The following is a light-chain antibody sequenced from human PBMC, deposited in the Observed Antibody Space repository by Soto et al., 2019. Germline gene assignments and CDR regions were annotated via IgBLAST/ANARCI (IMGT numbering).Light chain of an antibody. CDR1: QSVSSN. Sequence: EIVMTQSPATLSVSPGERATLSCRASQSVSSNLAWYQQKPGQTPKLLIYVASTRATGIPARFSGSGSETEFTLTISSLQCEDFDVYYCQQYNVWALTFGGGTKVEFK. CDR2: VAS. V-gene: IGKV3-15*01. J-gene: IGKJ4*01. CDR3: QQYNVWALT.